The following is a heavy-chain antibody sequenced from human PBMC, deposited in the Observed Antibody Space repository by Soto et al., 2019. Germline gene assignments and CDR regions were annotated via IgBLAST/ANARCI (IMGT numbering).Heavy chain of an antibody. V-gene: IGHV4-4*02. D-gene: IGHD1-26*01. J-gene: IGHJ6*02. CDR2: IFHSGST. Sequence: PSETLSLTCAVSGGSMNSTNWWSWVRQPPGKGLEWIGEIFHSGSTNYNPSLKSRVTISVDKSKNQFSLKLSSVTAADTAVYYCARDEGEGDYYYYGMDVWGQGTTVTVSS. CDR1: GGSMNSTNW. CDR3: ARDEGEGDYYYYGMDV.